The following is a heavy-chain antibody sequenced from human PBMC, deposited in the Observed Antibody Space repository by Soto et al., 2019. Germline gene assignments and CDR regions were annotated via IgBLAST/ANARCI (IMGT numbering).Heavy chain of an antibody. Sequence: EVQLVESGGGLVQPGGSVRLSCAASGFTVSSNYMSWVRQAPGKGLEWVSIIYNGAKTYYAGSVKGRFTISRDNSKNTLYLQMNSLRAGDTAVYYCAGRGEHSSSWSQIDYWGQGALVTVSS. J-gene: IGHJ4*02. CDR1: GFTVSSNY. CDR2: IYNGAKT. D-gene: IGHD6-13*01. CDR3: AGRGEHSSSWSQIDY. V-gene: IGHV3-66*01.